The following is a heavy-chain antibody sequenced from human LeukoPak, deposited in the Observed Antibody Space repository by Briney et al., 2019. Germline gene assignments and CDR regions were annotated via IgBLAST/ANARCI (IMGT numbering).Heavy chain of an antibody. CDR3: ARRRDSGSLQHFDY. V-gene: IGHV3-48*03. J-gene: IGHJ4*02. D-gene: IGHD1-26*01. CDR1: GFTFSSYE. Sequence: PGGSLRFSCAASGFTFSSYEMNWVRQAPGKGLEWVSYISSSGSTIYYADSVKGRFTISRDNAKNSLYLQMNSLRAEDTAVYYCARRRDSGSLQHFDYWGQGTLVTVSS. CDR2: ISSSGSTI.